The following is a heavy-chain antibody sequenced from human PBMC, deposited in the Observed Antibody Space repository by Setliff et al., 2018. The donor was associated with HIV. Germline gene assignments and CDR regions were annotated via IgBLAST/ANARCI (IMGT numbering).Heavy chain of an antibody. D-gene: IGHD1-20*01. CDR3: AREGRYQDRYYYYMDV. V-gene: IGHV1-46*03. CDR2: INPSGGST. Sequence: ASVQVSCKASGYTFTSYYLHWVRQAPGQGLEWMGIINPSGGSTTYAQKFQGRVTMTRDTSASTVYMELSSLRSEDTAVYYCAREGRYQDRYYYYMDVWGKGTTVTVSS. J-gene: IGHJ6*03. CDR1: GYTFTSYY.